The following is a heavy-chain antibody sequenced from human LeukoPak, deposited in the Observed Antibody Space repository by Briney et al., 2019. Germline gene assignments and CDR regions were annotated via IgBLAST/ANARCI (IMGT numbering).Heavy chain of an antibody. CDR2: INPNSGVT. CDR1: GYTFTSYG. Sequence: ASVKVSCKASGYTFTSYGISWVRQAPGQGLEWMGWINPNSGVTNYAQEFRDRVTMTRDTSISSAYMELSRLRSDDTAVYFCASGTRFGSAPNYYYYYYMDVWGKGTTVTISS. J-gene: IGHJ6*03. CDR3: ASGTRFGSAPNYYYYYYMDV. D-gene: IGHD1-26*01. V-gene: IGHV1-2*02.